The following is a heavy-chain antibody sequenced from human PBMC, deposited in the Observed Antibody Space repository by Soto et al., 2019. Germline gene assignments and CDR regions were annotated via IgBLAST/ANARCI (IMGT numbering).Heavy chain of an antibody. D-gene: IGHD2-2*01. J-gene: IGHJ6*03. CDR1: GFTFSSYW. V-gene: IGHV3-7*01. Sequence: GGSLRLSCAASGFTFSSYWMSWVRQAPGKGLEWVANIKQDGSEKYYVDSVKGRFTISRDNAKNSLYLQMNSLRAEDTAVYYCARGKTTSIVVVPAAPSSYYYYMDVWGKGTTVTVSS. CDR2: IKQDGSEK. CDR3: ARGKTTSIVVVPAAPSSYYYYMDV.